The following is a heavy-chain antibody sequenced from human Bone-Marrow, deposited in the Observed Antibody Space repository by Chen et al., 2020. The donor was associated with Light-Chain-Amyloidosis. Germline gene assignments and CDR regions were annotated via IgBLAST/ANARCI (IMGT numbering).Heavy chain of an antibody. CDR1: GYPFHNYW. V-gene: IGHV5-51*01. Sequence: EVQLEQSGPEVKKPGESLQISCKGPGYPFHNYWIGWVRQMPGKGLEWMGVIYPDDSDARYSPSFEGQVTISADKSITTAYLQWRSLKASDTAMYYCARRRDGYNFDYWGQGTLVTVSS. D-gene: IGHD5-12*01. CDR3: ARRRDGYNFDY. J-gene: IGHJ4*02. CDR2: IYPDDSDA.